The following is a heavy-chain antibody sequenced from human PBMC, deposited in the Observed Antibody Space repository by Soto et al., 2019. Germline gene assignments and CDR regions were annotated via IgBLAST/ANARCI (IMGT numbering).Heavy chain of an antibody. Sequence: EVQLVESGGDLVQPGGSLILSCAVSGFTFNTYSMNWVRLAPGKGLEWVAYISMSSSTTHYADSVKGRFTISRDNARNALFLQMDGLRAEDTAVYYFARDRWERHFDYWGQGTQVTVSS. D-gene: IGHD1-26*01. V-gene: IGHV3-48*01. CDR1: GFTFNTYS. J-gene: IGHJ4*02. CDR2: ISMSSSTT. CDR3: ARDRWERHFDY.